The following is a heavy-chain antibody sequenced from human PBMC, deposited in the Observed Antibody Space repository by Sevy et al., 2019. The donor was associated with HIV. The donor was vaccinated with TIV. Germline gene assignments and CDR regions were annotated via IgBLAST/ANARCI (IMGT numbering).Heavy chain of an antibody. J-gene: IGHJ6*02. Sequence: GGSLRLSCAASGFTFSSYGMHWVRQAPGKGQEWVAFIRYDGSNKYYADSVKGRFTISRDNSKNTLYLQMNSLRAEDTAVYYCAKDIDYDFWSGYYGNFYYYYGMDVWGQGTTVTVSS. CDR2: IRYDGSNK. CDR3: AKDIDYDFWSGYYGNFYYYYGMDV. V-gene: IGHV3-30*02. D-gene: IGHD3-3*01. CDR1: GFTFSSYG.